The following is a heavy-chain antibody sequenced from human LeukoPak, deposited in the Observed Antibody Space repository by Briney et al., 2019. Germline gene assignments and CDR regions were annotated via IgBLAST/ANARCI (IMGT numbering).Heavy chain of an antibody. Sequence: ASVKVSCKASGYTFTSYGISWVRQAPGQGLEWMGWISAYNGNTNYAQKLRGRVTMTTDTSTSTAYMELRSLRSDDTAVYYCASGSGYYYADYYFDYWGQGTLVTVSS. J-gene: IGHJ4*02. D-gene: IGHD3-22*01. CDR3: ASGSGYYYADYYFDY. CDR1: GYTFTSYG. CDR2: ISAYNGNT. V-gene: IGHV1-18*01.